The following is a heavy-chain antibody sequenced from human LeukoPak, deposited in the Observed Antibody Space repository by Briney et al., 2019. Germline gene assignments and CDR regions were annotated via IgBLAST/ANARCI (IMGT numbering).Heavy chain of an antibody. Sequence: GGSLRLSCAASGFTFSSYSMNWVRQAPGKGLEWVSYISSSSSTIYYADSVKGRFTISRDNAKNSLYLQMNSLRAEDTAVYYCAREYGDYGLDYWGQGTLVTVSS. CDR1: GFTFSSYS. CDR3: AREYGDYGLDY. CDR2: ISSSSSTI. J-gene: IGHJ4*02. V-gene: IGHV3-48*04. D-gene: IGHD4-17*01.